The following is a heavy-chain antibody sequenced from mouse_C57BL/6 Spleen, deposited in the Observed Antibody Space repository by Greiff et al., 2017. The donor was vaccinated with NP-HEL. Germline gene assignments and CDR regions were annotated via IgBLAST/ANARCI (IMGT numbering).Heavy chain of an antibody. CDR2: IYPGDGDT. Sequence: VQLQQSGPELVKPGASVKISCKASGYAFSSSWMNWVKQRPGKGLEWIGRIYPGDGDTNYNGKFKGKATLTADKSSSTAYMQLSSLTSEDSAVYFCAREITTVVYWYFDVWGTGTTVTVSS. CDR1: GYAFSSSW. D-gene: IGHD1-1*01. J-gene: IGHJ1*03. V-gene: IGHV1-82*01. CDR3: AREITTVVYWYFDV.